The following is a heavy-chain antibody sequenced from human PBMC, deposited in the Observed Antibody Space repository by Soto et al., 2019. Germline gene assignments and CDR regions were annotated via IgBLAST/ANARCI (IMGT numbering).Heavy chain of an antibody. CDR2: ITGGGGGT. CDR3: ARDTVIRGRGED. Sequence: PGGSLRLSCAASGFSFSSFAMSWVRQVPGKGLEWVSYITGGGGGTYYANSVKGRFTISRDDSNNTLYLQMNSLGAEDTARYYCARDTVIRGRGEDWGQGTLVTVSS. J-gene: IGHJ4*02. CDR1: GFSFSSFA. D-gene: IGHD3-10*01. V-gene: IGHV3-23*01.